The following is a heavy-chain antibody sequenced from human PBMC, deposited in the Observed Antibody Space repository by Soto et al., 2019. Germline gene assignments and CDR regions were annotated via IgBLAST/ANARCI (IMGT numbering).Heavy chain of an antibody. CDR3: AATLQVVGAICY. D-gene: IGHD1-26*01. CDR1: GGTFSSYA. Sequence: SVKVSCKASGGTFSSYAISWVRQAPGQGLEWMGGIIPIFGTANYAQKFQGRVTITADESTSTAYMELSSLRSEDTAVYYCAATLQVVGAICYWGQGTLVTVSS. V-gene: IGHV1-69*13. J-gene: IGHJ4*02. CDR2: IIPIFGTA.